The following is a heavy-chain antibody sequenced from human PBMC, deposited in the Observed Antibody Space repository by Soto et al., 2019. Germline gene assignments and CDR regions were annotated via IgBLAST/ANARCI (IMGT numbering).Heavy chain of an antibody. V-gene: IGHV1-69*01. D-gene: IGHD2-2*02. Sequence: VQVVQSEAEAKKPGSSVKLSCEVSGVTFSNAAFSWVRQAPGQGLEWMGGIIPIFGGAKYAQKFQGRVEITAVECTYILYREVTSLTIDDTAVYFCARDGHYRHQAIITEDFGMDVCGQGTTVTVS. J-gene: IGHJ6*02. CDR1: GVTFSNAA. CDR3: ARDGHYRHQAIITEDFGMDV. CDR2: IIPIFGGA.